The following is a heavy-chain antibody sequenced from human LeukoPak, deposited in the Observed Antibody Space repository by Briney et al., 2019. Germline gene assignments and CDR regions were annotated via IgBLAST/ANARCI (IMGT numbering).Heavy chain of an antibody. CDR2: IIPIFGTA. V-gene: IGHV1-69*05. CDR1: GGTFSSYA. CDR3: ECPSPHNNYDLWSGYDGHFDY. J-gene: IGHJ4*02. D-gene: IGHD3-3*01. Sequence: SVKVSCKASGGTFSSYAISWVRQAPGQGLEWMGGIIPIFGTANYAQKFQGRVTLTTDESTSTAYMELSSLRSEDTAVYYCECPSPHNNYDLWSGYDGHFDYLRQGTLVTVPS.